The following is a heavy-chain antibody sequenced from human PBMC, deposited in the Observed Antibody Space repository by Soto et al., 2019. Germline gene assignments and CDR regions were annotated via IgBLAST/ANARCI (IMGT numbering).Heavy chain of an antibody. J-gene: IGHJ4*02. CDR2: INPNSGGT. D-gene: IGHD3-22*01. Sequence: ASVKVSCKASGYSFTDNYMHWVRQAPGQGLEWMGWINPNSGGTNYAQNFQGWVTMTRDTSISTAYMELSRLRSDDTAIYYCAKGKFYDSTGYYLDYWGQGTQVTSPQ. CDR3: AKGKFYDSTGYYLDY. CDR1: GYSFTDNY. V-gene: IGHV1-2*04.